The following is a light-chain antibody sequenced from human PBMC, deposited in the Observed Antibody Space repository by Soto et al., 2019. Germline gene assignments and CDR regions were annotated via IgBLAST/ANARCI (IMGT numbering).Light chain of an antibody. CDR1: SSDVGAFNF. V-gene: IGLV2-8*01. CDR2: EVS. J-gene: IGLJ2*01. Sequence: QSALTQPASVSGSPGQSITISCTGTSSDVGAFNFVSWHQQHPGKAPKLMIYEVSKRPSGVPDRFSGSKSGNTASLTVSGLQAEDEADYYCSSYAGSNNHVLFGGGTKLTVL. CDR3: SSYAGSNNHVL.